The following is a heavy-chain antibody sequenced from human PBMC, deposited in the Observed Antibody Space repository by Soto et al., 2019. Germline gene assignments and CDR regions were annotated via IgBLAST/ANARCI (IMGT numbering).Heavy chain of an antibody. J-gene: IGHJ1*01. CDR2: LWYDGSNK. V-gene: IGHV3-33*01. CDR3: XRDQGAYAEYFQH. Sequence: QVQLVESGGGVVQPGRSLRLSCAASGFTFSSYGMHWVRQAPGKGLEWVALLWYDGSNKYYADSVQGRFSISRDDSKXXXXXXXXXXXXXXXXXXXXXRDQGAYAEYFQHWGQGTLVTVSS. CDR1: GFTFSSYG. D-gene: IGHD1-26*01.